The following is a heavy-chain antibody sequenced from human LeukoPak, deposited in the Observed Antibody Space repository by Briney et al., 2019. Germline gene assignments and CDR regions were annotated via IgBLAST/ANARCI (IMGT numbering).Heavy chain of an antibody. D-gene: IGHD6-19*01. CDR1: GFTFSSYS. V-gene: IGHV3-21*01. Sequence: GSLRLSCAASGFTFSSYSMNWVRQAPGKGLEWVSSISSSSSYIYYADSVKGRFTISRDNAKNSLYLQMNSLRAEDTAVYYCARDQAVAIEHYYYYYGMDVWGQGTTVTVSS. J-gene: IGHJ6*02. CDR2: ISSSSSYI. CDR3: ARDQAVAIEHYYYYYGMDV.